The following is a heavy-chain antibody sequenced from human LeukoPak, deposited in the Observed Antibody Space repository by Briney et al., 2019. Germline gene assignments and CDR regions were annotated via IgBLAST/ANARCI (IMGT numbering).Heavy chain of an antibody. D-gene: IGHD6-13*01. V-gene: IGHV3-74*01. J-gene: IGHJ4*02. CDR3: ASASSHRIAAGGDY. Sequence: HPGGSLRLSCAASGFIFNNYWMHWVRQAPGKGLVWVSRINSDGSSRNYADSVKGRFTISRDNAKNTLYLQMNSLRAEDTAVYYCASASSHRIAAGGDYWGQGTLVTASS. CDR1: GFIFNNYW. CDR2: INSDGSSR.